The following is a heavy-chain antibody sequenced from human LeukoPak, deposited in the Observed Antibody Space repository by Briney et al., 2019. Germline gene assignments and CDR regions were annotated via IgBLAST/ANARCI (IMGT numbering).Heavy chain of an antibody. D-gene: IGHD1-26*01. J-gene: IGHJ4*02. CDR3: ARDGMAEWELLSDVQYYFDY. CDR2: INPNSGGT. Sequence: GASVKVSCKASGYTFTGYYMHWVRQAPGQGLEWMGWINPNSGGTNYAQKFQGRVTMTRDTSISTAYMELSRLRSDDTAVYYCARDGMAEWELLSDVQYYFDYWGQGTLVTVSS. CDR1: GYTFTGYY. V-gene: IGHV1-2*02.